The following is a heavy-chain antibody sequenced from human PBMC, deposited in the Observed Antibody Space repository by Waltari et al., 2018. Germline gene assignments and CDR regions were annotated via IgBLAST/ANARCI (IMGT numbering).Heavy chain of an antibody. D-gene: IGHD2-2*02. CDR1: GGTFISYA. Sequence: QVQLVQSGAEVQKPGSSVKVSCKASGGTFISYAISWVRQAPGHGLEWMGGIIPIFGTANYAQKFQGRVTITADESTSTAYMELSSLRSEDTAVYYCASSYCSSTSCYNRDWFDPWGQGTLVTVSS. V-gene: IGHV1-69*01. CDR2: IIPIFGTA. CDR3: ASSYCSSTSCYNRDWFDP. J-gene: IGHJ5*02.